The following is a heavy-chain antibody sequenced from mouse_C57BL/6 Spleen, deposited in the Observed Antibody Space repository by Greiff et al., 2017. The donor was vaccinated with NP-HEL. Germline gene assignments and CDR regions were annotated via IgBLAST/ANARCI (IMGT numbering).Heavy chain of an antibody. CDR3: VRHEVYYGSSYWFAY. CDR1: GFSFNTYA. J-gene: IGHJ3*01. V-gene: IGHV10-1*01. D-gene: IGHD1-1*01. Sequence: EVQLVESGGGLVQPKGSLKLSCAASGFSFNTYAMNWVRQAPGKGLEWVARIRSKSNNYATYYADSVKDRFTISRDDSESMLYLQMNNLRTEDTAMYYGVRHEVYYGSSYWFAYWGQGTLVTVSA. CDR2: IRSKSNNYAT.